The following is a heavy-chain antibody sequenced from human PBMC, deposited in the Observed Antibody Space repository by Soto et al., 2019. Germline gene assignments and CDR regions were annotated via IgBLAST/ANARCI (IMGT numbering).Heavy chain of an antibody. CDR2: ISGSGGST. CDR3: AKDPLGLVVPAAIDDNWFDP. V-gene: IGHV3-23*01. CDR1: GFTFSSYA. J-gene: IGHJ5*02. D-gene: IGHD2-2*01. Sequence: GGSLRLSCAASGFTFSSYAMSWVRQAPGKGLEWVSAISGSGGSTYYADSVKGRFTISRDNSKNTLYLQMNSLRAEDTAVYDCAKDPLGLVVPAAIDDNWFDPWGQGTLVTVSS.